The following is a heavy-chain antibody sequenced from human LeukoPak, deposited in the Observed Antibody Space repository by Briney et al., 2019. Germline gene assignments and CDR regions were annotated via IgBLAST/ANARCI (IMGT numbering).Heavy chain of an antibody. CDR1: GGSIISTSYY. V-gene: IGHV4-39*07. CDR3: ASEPCIAAAPYYFDY. CDR2: FYYSGNT. J-gene: IGHJ4*02. Sequence: PSETLSLTCTVSGGSIISTSYYWGWIRQPPGKGLEWIGSFYYSGNTYYNPSLQSRVTMSVDTSKNQFSLRLSSVTAADTAFYYCASEPCIAAAPYYFDYWGQGTLVTVSS. D-gene: IGHD6-13*01.